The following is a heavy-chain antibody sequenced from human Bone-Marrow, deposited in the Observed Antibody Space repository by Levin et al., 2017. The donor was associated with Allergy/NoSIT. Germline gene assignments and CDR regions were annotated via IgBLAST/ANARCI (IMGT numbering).Heavy chain of an antibody. V-gene: IGHV4-61*09. CDR2: IYTSGNT. CDR3: ERVLQYYYYYRDV. D-gene: IGHD5-24*01. J-gene: IGHJ6*03. Sequence: PSETLSLTCTVSGVSITSGNYYWSWIRQPAGKGLEWIGHIYTSGNTHYNPSLKSRVTISVDTSKNQFSLKLRSVTAADTAVYYCERVLQYYYYYRDVWGKGATFTVSS. CDR1: GVSITSGNYY.